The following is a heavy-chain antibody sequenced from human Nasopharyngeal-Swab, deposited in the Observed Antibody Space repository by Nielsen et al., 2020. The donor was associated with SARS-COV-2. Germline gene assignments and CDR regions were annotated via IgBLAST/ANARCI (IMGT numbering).Heavy chain of an antibody. Sequence: GESLKISCAASGFTFSSYAMSWVRQAPGKGLEWVSAISGSGGSTYYADSAKGRFTISRDNSKNTLYLQMNSLRAEDTAVYYCAKDRYSWVAAAAPGVYFDYWGQGTLVTVSS. CDR3: AKDRYSWVAAAAPGVYFDY. D-gene: IGHD6-13*01. J-gene: IGHJ4*02. CDR2: ISGSGGST. CDR1: GFTFSSYA. V-gene: IGHV3-23*01.